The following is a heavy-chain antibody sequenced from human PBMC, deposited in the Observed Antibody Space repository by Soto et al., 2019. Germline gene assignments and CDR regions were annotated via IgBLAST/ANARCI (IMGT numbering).Heavy chain of an antibody. V-gene: IGHV1-18*01. Sequence: ASVKVSCKASGYTFTSYGISWVRQAPGQGLEWMGWISAYNGNTNYAQKLQGRVTMTTDTSTSTAYMELRSLRSDDTAVYYCARVGRYYYDSSGTDYWGQGTLVTVSS. D-gene: IGHD3-22*01. CDR1: GYTFTSYG. CDR3: ARVGRYYYDSSGTDY. CDR2: ISAYNGNT. J-gene: IGHJ4*02.